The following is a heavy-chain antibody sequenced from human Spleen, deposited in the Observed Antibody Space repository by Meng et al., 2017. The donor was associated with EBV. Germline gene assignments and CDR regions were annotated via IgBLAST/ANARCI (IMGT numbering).Heavy chain of an antibody. CDR2: IYFTGST. D-gene: IGHD2-2*02. CDR1: GGSVSSGRYY. Sequence: QLNLQGSGPGLMKPSETLSLTVSVSGGSVSSGRYYWSWIRQPPGKGLEWIGYIYFTGSTKVHPSLKSRLTISVDTAKNQFSLKLTSVTAADTAVYYCARKLYTDSFFDSWGQGTLVTVSS. J-gene: IGHJ4*02. CDR3: ARKLYTDSFFDS. V-gene: IGHV4-61*01.